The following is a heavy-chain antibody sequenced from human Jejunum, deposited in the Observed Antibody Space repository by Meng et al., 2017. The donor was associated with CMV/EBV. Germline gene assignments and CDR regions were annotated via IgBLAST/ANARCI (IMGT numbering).Heavy chain of an antibody. J-gene: IGHJ2*01. CDR1: GFSFSRYG. CDR3: ARDGDSSALYWYYDL. V-gene: IGHV3-33*01. D-gene: IGHD3-22*01. Sequence: SGFSFSRYGKHWVRQAPGKGLECVALMWSDGSNEKYADSVKGRFTISRDISKNTMYLQMDSLRAEDTAVYYCARDGDSSALYWYYDLWGRGTLVTVSS. CDR2: MWSDGSNE.